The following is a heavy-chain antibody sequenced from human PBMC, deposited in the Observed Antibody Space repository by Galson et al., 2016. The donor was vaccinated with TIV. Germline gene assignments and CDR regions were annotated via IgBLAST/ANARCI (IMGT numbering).Heavy chain of an antibody. Sequence: SLRLSCAASGFTFSTYGVHWVRQAPGKGLEWVAFISYGDGSNRFYSDSVKGRFTISRDNSKDTLFLQVNSLRPEDTAVYFCARDLGLQQWTYRQFDYWGQGARSPSPQ. CDR1: GFTFSTYG. CDR3: ARDLGLQQWTYRQFDY. J-gene: IGHJ4*02. CDR2: ISYGDGSNR. V-gene: IGHV3-30*19. D-gene: IGHD5-18*01.